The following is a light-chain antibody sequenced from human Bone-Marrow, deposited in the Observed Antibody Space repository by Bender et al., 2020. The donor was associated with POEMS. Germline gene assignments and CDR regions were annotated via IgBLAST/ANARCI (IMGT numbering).Light chain of an antibody. CDR1: NIGSKS. CDR3: HVWDSRSDHVV. V-gene: IGLV3-21*02. Sequence: SYVLTQPPSVSVAPRQTARITCGGNNIGSKSVNWYQQKPGQAPVLVVYGDSDRPSGIPDRFSGSNSGNTATLTISRVEAGDEADYYCHVWDSRSDHVVFGGGTKLTVL. J-gene: IGLJ2*01. CDR2: GDS.